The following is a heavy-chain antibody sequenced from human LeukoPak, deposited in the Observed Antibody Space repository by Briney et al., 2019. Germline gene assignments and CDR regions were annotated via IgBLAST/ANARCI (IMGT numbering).Heavy chain of an antibody. CDR2: IYYSGST. CDR1: GGSISSCY. J-gene: IGHJ4*02. CDR3: ARVGPYCGGDCYYDY. V-gene: IGHV4-59*01. Sequence: SETLSLTCTVSGGSISSCYWSWIRQPPGKGLEWIGYIYYSGSTNYNPSLKSRVTISVDTSKNQFSLKLSSVTAADTAVYYCARVGPYCGGDCYYDYWGQGTLVTVSS. D-gene: IGHD2-21*02.